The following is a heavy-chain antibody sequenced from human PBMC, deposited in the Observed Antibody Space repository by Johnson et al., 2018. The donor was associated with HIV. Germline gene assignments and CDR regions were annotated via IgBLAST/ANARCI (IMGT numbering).Heavy chain of an antibody. CDR3: AKDDRISS. Sequence: LVESGGGLVQPGRSLRLSCAASGFNFDNYAMHLVRQAPGKGLEWVSGISWNSANIGHADSVKGRFTISRDNAKSSLYLQMNSLRPEDTALYYCAKDDRISSWGQGTMVIVSS. D-gene: IGHD1-14*01. J-gene: IGHJ3*01. CDR2: ISWNSANI. CDR1: GFNFDNYA. V-gene: IGHV3-9*01.